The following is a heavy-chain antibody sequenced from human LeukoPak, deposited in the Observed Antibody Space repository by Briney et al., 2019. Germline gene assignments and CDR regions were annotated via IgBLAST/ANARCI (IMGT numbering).Heavy chain of an antibody. V-gene: IGHV3-30-3*01. CDR2: ISYDGSNK. CDR1: GFTFSSYA. Sequence: GRSLRLSCAASGFTFSSYAMHWVRQAPGKGLEWVAVISYDGSNKYYADSVKGRFIISRDNSKNTLYLQMSSLRAEDTAVYFCARDPKGGFSYGWGAFDIWGQGTMVTVSS. D-gene: IGHD5-18*01. CDR3: ARDPKGGFSYGWGAFDI. J-gene: IGHJ3*02.